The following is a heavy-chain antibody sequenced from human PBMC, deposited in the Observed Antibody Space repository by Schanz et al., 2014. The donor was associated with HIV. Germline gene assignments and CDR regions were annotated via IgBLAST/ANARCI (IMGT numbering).Heavy chain of an antibody. V-gene: IGHV3-33*06. CDR2: IWFDGRKK. D-gene: IGHD3-22*01. Sequence: QVQLVESGGGVVQPGRSLRLSCAASGFTFSSYGMHWVRQAPGKGLEWVAVIWFDGRKKYYGDPVKGRFTISRDNSKNSLSLLIKSLRAEDAAVYYCAKDRNYYESKYRGKGNYYYYYGMDVWGQGTTVTVS. J-gene: IGHJ6*02. CDR3: AKDRNYYESKYRGKGNYYYYYGMDV. CDR1: GFTFSSYG.